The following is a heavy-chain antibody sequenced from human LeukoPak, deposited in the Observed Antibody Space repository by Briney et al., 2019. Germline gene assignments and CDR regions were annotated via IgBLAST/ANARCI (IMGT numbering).Heavy chain of an antibody. J-gene: IGHJ4*02. Sequence: SETLSITCAVSGGSISSGGYSWSWIRQPPGKGLEWIGYIYHSGSTYYNPSLKSRVTISVDRSKNQFSLKLSSVTAADTAVYYCARASSPRGYSGYDFWVGQIPYYFDYWGQGTLVTVSS. CDR2: IYHSGST. CDR3: ARASSPRGYSGYDFWVGQIPYYFDY. D-gene: IGHD5-12*01. V-gene: IGHV4-30-2*01. CDR1: GGSISSGGYS.